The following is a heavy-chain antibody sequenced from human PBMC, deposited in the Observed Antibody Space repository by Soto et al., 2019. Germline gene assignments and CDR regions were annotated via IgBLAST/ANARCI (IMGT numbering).Heavy chain of an antibody. J-gene: IGHJ4*02. CDR3: ARRGGYPTIDY. CDR2: IYYSGST. V-gene: IGHV4-39*01. Sequence: QLQLQESGPGLVKPSETLSLTCTASGGSISSSSYYWGWIRQPPGKGLEWIGSIYYSGSTYYNPSLKSRVTISVDTSKNQFSLKLSSVTAADTAVYYCARRGGYPTIDYWGQGTLVTVSS. D-gene: IGHD1-26*01. CDR1: GGSISSSSYY.